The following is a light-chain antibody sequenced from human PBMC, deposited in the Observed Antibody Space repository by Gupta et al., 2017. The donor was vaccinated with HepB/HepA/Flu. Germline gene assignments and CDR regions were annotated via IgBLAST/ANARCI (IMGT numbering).Light chain of an antibody. V-gene: IGKV3-20*01. CDR2: SAS. CDR3: LHRFHSMLI. Sequence: EIVLTQSPGTLSLSPGERATLSCRASQSVASYSLAWYQQKPGQAPRLLIYSASKRATGTPDRFSGSGSGTDFTLTISRLYPEDFAMYYCLHRFHSMLIFGQGTKVEIK. J-gene: IGKJ1*01. CDR1: QSVASYS.